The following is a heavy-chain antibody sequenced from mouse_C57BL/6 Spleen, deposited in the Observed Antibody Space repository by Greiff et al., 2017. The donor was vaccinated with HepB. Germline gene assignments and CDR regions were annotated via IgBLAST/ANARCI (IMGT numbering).Heavy chain of an antibody. CDR2: INPNNGGT. V-gene: IGHV1-26*01. CDR1: GYTFTDYY. J-gene: IGHJ4*01. D-gene: IGHD2-3*01. CDR3: ARRDGFSYYYAMDY. Sequence: EVKLQQSGPELVKPGASVKISCKASGYTFTDYYMNWVKQSHGKSLEWIGDINPNNGGTSYNQKFKGKATLTVDKSSSPAYMELRSLTSEDSAVYYCARRDGFSYYYAMDYWGQGTSVTVSS.